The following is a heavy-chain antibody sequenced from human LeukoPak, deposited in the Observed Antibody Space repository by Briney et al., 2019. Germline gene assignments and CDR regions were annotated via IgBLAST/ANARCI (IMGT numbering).Heavy chain of an antibody. CDR3: ARGRSRSDYYYGMDV. CDR2: IYYSGST. J-gene: IGHJ6*02. V-gene: IGHV4-61*08. Sequence: SETLSLTCTVSGGSISSGDYYWSWIRQPPGKGLEWIGYIYYSGSTNYNPSLKSRVTIPVDTSKNQFSLKLSSVTAADTAVYYCARGRSRSDYYYGMDVWGQGTTVTVSS. CDR1: GGSISSGDYY.